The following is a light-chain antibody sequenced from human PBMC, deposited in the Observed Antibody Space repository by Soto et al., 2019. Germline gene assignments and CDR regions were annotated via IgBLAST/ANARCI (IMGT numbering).Light chain of an antibody. CDR1: QSISSW. V-gene: IGKV1-5*01. CDR3: QQYNSYWGT. J-gene: IGKJ1*01. Sequence: DVQMTQSPSTLSAFVGDRVSITCRASQSISSWLAWYQQKPGKAPKLLIYDASSLESGVPSRFSGSGSGTEFTLTISSLQPDDFATYYCQQYNSYWGTFGQGTNVDIK. CDR2: DAS.